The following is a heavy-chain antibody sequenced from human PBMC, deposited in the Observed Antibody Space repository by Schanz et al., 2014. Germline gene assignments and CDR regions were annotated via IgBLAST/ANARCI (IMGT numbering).Heavy chain of an antibody. Sequence: EVQLVESGGGLVQPGGSLRLSCAASGFTFSTYWMHWVRQAPGKGLVWVSHINSDGTTTTYADSVKGRFTISRDNAENTLFLQMNSLSAEDTAVYYCAKVAPAATYLDSWGLGTLVTVSS. D-gene: IGHD2-2*01. CDR2: INSDGTTT. CDR3: AKVAPAATYLDS. V-gene: IGHV3-74*01. CDR1: GFTFSTYW. J-gene: IGHJ4*02.